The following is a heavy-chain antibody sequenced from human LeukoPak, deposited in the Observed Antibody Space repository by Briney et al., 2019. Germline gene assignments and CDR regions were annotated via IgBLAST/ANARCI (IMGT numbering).Heavy chain of an antibody. CDR2: IRYDGSNK. V-gene: IGHV3-30*02. J-gene: IGHJ5*02. Sequence: PGGSLRLSCAASGFTFSSYWMSCVRQAPGKGLEWVAFIRYDGSNKYYADSVKGRFTISRDNSKNTLYLQMNSLRAEDTAVYYCAKEIYGDYANWFDPWGQGTLVTVSS. D-gene: IGHD4-17*01. CDR3: AKEIYGDYANWFDP. CDR1: GFTFSSYW.